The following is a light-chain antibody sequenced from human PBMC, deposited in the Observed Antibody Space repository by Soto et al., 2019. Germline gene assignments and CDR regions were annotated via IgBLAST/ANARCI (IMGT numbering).Light chain of an antibody. CDR1: QSVSSSY. CDR2: GAS. CDR3: QQYAWSPT. J-gene: IGKJ4*01. Sequence: EIVLTQSPGTLSLSPGERATLSCRASQSVSSSYLAWYQQKPGQAPRLLIYGASSRATGIPDRFSGSGSGTDFTLTIRRLEDEALALYYYQQYAWSPTFGGGTKVEIK. V-gene: IGKV3-20*01.